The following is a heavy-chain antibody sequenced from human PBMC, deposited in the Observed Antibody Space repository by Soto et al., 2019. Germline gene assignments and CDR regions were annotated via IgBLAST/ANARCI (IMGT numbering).Heavy chain of an antibody. D-gene: IGHD2-15*01. V-gene: IGHV4-4*02. CDR2: VYHSGST. J-gene: IGHJ3*02. CDR1: GGSISSSNW. Sequence: PSETLSLTCAVSGGSISSSNWWSWVRQPPGKGLEWIGEVYHSGSTNYNPSLKSRVTISVDKSKNQFSLKLSSATAADTAVYYCARDDRRYCSGGSCYSGLGSAFDIWGQGTMVTVSS. CDR3: ARDDRRYCSGGSCYSGLGSAFDI.